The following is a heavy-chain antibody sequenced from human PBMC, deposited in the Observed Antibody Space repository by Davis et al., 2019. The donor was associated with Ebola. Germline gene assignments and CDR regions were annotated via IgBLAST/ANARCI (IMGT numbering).Heavy chain of an antibody. V-gene: IGHV4-31*03. CDR1: GGSISSGGYY. Sequence: PSETLSLTCTVSGGSISSGGYYWSWLRQHPGKGLEWIGYIYYSGSTYYNPSLKSRVTISVDTSKNQFSLKLSAVTAADTAVYYCARDWGIALRRGRSGMDVWGQGTTVTVSS. D-gene: IGHD6-13*01. J-gene: IGHJ6*02. CDR2: IYYSGST. CDR3: ARDWGIALRRGRSGMDV.